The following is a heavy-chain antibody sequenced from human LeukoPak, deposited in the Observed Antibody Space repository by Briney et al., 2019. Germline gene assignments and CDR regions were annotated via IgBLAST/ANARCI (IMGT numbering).Heavy chain of an antibody. CDR1: GGSFSGYY. CDR2: INHSGST. CDR3: ARGSRTYYTNGVCPGASFDP. D-gene: IGHD2-8*01. J-gene: IGHJ5*02. V-gene: IGHV4-34*01. Sequence: SETLSLTCAVYGGSFSGYYWSWIRQPPGKGLEWIGEINHSGSTNYNPSLKSRVTISVDTSKNQFSLKLSSVTAADTAVYYCARGSRTYYTNGVCPGASFDPWGQGTLVTVSS.